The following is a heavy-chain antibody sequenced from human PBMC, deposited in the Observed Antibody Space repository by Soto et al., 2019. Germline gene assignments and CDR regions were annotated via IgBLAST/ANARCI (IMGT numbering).Heavy chain of an antibody. CDR1: GYTFTSYG. Sequence: GASVKGSCKASGYTFTSYGIRWVRQAPGQGLEWMGWISAYNGNTNYAQKLQGRVTMTTDTSTSTAYMELRSLRSDDTAVYYCARAGFGYDSSGYYPSDYWGQGTLVTVSS. CDR3: ARAGFGYDSSGYYPSDY. D-gene: IGHD3-22*01. V-gene: IGHV1-18*01. CDR2: ISAYNGNT. J-gene: IGHJ4*02.